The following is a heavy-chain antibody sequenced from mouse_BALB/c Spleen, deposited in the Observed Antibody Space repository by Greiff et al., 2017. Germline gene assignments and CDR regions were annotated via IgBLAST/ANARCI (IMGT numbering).Heavy chain of an antibody. Sequence: QVHVKQSGAELVRPGVSVKISCKGSGYTFTDYAMHWVKQSHAKSLEWIGVISTYYGDASYNQKFKGKATMTVDKSSSTAYMELARLTSEDSAIYYCARSAYYRYYYYAMDYWGQGTSVTVSS. CDR3: ARSAYYRYYYYAMDY. J-gene: IGHJ4*01. CDR2: ISTYYGDA. V-gene: IGHV1S137*01. CDR1: GYTFTDYA. D-gene: IGHD2-14*01.